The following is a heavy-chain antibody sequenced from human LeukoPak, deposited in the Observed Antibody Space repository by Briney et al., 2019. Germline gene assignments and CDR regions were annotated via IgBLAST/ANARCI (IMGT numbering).Heavy chain of an antibody. Sequence: GGSLRLSCAASGFTFSSYSMNWVRQAPGKGLEWVSSISSSSYIYYADSVKGRFTISRDNAKNSLYLQMNSLRAEDTAVYYCARGSPPGYLNWFDPWGQGTLVTVSS. D-gene: IGHD5-18*01. CDR1: GFTFSSYS. CDR2: ISSSSYI. CDR3: ARGSPPGYLNWFDP. V-gene: IGHV3-21*01. J-gene: IGHJ5*02.